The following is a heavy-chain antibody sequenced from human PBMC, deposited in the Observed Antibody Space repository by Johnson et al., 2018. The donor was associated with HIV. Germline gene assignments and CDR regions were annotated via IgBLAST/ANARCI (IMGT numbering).Heavy chain of an antibody. Sequence: EVQLVESGGDSVQPGGSLRLSCAASGFIFSNYWMHWVRQAPGKGLIWVACIKTDVSSAIYTDSVTGRFTISRDNTKNTLYLQMNSLRAEDTAVYYCTTGAFHAYEIWGQGTMVTVSS. V-gene: IGHV3-74*01. D-gene: IGHD2/OR15-2a*01. CDR3: TTGAFHAYEI. CDR1: GFIFSNYW. CDR2: IKTDVSSA. J-gene: IGHJ3*02.